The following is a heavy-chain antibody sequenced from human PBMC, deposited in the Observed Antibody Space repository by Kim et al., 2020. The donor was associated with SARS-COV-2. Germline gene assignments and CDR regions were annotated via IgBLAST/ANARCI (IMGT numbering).Heavy chain of an antibody. J-gene: IGHJ3*02. Sequence: KGRFTISRDDSKNTLYLQMNSLKTEDTAVYYCTTGKDYYDSSGYLDAFDIWGQGTMVTVSS. CDR3: TTGKDYYDSSGYLDAFDI. V-gene: IGHV3-15*01. D-gene: IGHD3-22*01.